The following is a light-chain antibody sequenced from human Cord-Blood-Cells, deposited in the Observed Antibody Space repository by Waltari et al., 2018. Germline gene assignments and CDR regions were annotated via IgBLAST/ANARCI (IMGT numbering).Light chain of an antibody. CDR1: QGISSY. V-gene: IGKV1-9*01. Sequence: IQLPQSPSSLSASVADRVPITCRASQGISSYLAWYQQKPGKAPKLLIYAASTLQSGVTSRFSGSGSGKDFTLTISSLQPEDFATYYCKQLNSYPITFGQGTRLEIK. CDR3: KQLNSYPIT. CDR2: AAS. J-gene: IGKJ5*01.